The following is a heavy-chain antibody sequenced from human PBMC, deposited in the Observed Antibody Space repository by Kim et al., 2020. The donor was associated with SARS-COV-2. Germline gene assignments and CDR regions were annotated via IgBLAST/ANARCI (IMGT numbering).Heavy chain of an antibody. V-gene: IGHV3-73*01. CDR3: ATTGNFDN. CDR2: IRNKAYSYAT. D-gene: IGHD1-1*01. J-gene: IGHJ4*02. CDR1: GFTFSGSG. Sequence: GGSLRLSCAASGFTFSGSGMHWVRQASGKGLEWVGRIRNKAYSYATAYAASVKGRFTISRDDSKNTAYLQMNSLKTEDTAVYYCATTGNFDNWGQGTLVT.